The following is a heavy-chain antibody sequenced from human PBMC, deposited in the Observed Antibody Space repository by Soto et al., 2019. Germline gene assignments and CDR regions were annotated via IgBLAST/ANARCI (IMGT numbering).Heavy chain of an antibody. CDR3: ARKGDAFWSGYYSLTSYFDY. J-gene: IGHJ4*02. CDR2: ISSSGSTI. Sequence: GGSLRLSCAASGFTFSDYYMSWIRQAPGKGLEWVSYISSSGSTIYYADSVKGRFTISRDNAKNSLYLQMNSLRAEDTAVYYCARKGDAFWSGYYSLTSYFDYWGQGTLVTVSS. D-gene: IGHD3-3*01. V-gene: IGHV3-11*01. CDR1: GFTFSDYY.